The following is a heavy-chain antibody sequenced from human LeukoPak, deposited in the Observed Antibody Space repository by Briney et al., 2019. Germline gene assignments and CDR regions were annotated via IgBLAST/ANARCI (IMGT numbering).Heavy chain of an antibody. V-gene: IGHV3-74*03. Sequence: GGSLRLSCAASGFIFNSYWMFWVRRAPGKGLLWVSRINTDGSNTMYADSVKGRFTMSRDNAKNTLYLQMNGLRAEDTAVYYCARGEEYLGQGRPFDIWGQGTMVTVSS. D-gene: IGHD3-16*01. CDR3: ARGEEYLGQGRPFDI. CDR2: INTDGSNT. CDR1: GFIFNSYW. J-gene: IGHJ3*02.